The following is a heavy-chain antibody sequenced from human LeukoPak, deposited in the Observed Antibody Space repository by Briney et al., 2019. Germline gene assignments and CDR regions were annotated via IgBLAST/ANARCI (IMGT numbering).Heavy chain of an antibody. Sequence: ASVKVSCKASGGTFSSYAISWVRQAPGQGLEWMGGIIPIFGTANYAQKFQGRVTITADKSTSTAYMELSSLRSEDTAVYYCARDIVRGRDGYNYAYWGRGTLVTVSS. D-gene: IGHD5-24*01. V-gene: IGHV1-69*06. CDR3: ARDIVRGRDGYNYAY. CDR1: GGTFSSYA. CDR2: IIPIFGTA. J-gene: IGHJ4*02.